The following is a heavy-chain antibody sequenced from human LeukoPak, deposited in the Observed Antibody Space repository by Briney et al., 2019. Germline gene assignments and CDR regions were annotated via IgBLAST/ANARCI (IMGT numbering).Heavy chain of an antibody. CDR2: INPNSGGT. V-gene: IGHV1-2*02. CDR3: ARAPETYYDILTGYPALNYYYYYMDV. Sequence: ASVKVSCKASGYTFTGYYMHWVRQAPGQGLEWMGWINPNSGGTNYSQKFQGRVTMTRDTTISTAYMELSRLRSDDTAVYYCARAPETYYDILTGYPALNYYYYYMDVWGKGTTVTISS. CDR1: GYTFTGYY. J-gene: IGHJ6*03. D-gene: IGHD3-9*01.